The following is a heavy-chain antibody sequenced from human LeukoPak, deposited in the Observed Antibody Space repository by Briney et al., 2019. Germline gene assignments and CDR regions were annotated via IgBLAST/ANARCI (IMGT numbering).Heavy chain of an antibody. CDR2: IYHSGST. CDR1: GYSISSGYY. CDR3: ARGHSSSWYEH. D-gene: IGHD6-13*01. Sequence: SETLSLTCAVSGYSISSGYYWGWIRQPPGKGLEWIGSIYHSGSTYYNPSLKSRVTISVDTSKNQFSLKLSSVTAADTAVYYCARGHSSSWYEHWGQGTLVTVSS. J-gene: IGHJ1*01. V-gene: IGHV4-38-2*01.